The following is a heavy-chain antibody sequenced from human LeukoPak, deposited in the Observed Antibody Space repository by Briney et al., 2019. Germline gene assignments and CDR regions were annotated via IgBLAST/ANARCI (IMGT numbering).Heavy chain of an antibody. D-gene: IGHD5-18*01. CDR2: INWNGGST. Sequence: GGSLRLSCAASGFTFDDYGMSWVRQAPGKGLEWVSGINWNGGSTGYADSVKGRFTISRDNAKNSLNLQMNSLRAEDTAVYYCARDFAERGYSYGYSGPFDYWGQGTLVTVSS. J-gene: IGHJ4*02. V-gene: IGHV3-20*04. CDR3: ARDFAERGYSYGYSGPFDY. CDR1: GFTFDDYG.